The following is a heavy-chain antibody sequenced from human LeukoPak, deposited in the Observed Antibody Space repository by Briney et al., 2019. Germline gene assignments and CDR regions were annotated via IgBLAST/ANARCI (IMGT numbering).Heavy chain of an antibody. Sequence: GASVKVSCKASGGTFSSYAMSWVRQAPGKGLEWVSSISGGGSTYYADSMKGRFTISRDNSKSTLCLQMNSLRAEDPAVYYCAKTGDSSGYYHGVDYWSQGTLVTVSS. J-gene: IGHJ4*02. D-gene: IGHD3-22*01. CDR2: ISGGGST. CDR1: GGTFSSYA. V-gene: IGHV3-23*01. CDR3: AKTGDSSGYYHGVDY.